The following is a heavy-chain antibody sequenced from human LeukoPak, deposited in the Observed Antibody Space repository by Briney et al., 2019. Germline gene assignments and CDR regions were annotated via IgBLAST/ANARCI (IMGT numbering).Heavy chain of an antibody. J-gene: IGHJ4*02. V-gene: IGHV4-61*02. D-gene: IGHD6-6*01. CDR2: IYTSGST. CDR1: GGSISSGSYY. Sequence: SQTLSLTCTVSGGSISSGSYYWSWIRQPAGKGLEWIGRIYTSGSTNYNPSLKSRVTISVDTSKNQFSLKLSSVTAADTVVYYCARAEAGSIAATPDYWGQGTLVTVSS. CDR3: ARAEAGSIAATPDY.